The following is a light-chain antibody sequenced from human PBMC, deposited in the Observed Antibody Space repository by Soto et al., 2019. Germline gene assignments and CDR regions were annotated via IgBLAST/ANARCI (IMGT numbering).Light chain of an antibody. CDR2: DTS. CDR1: QSVSTSY. J-gene: IGKJ5*01. V-gene: IGKV3-20*01. Sequence: EIVLTQSPGTLSLSPGERATLSFGASQSVSTSYLAWYQHKPGQAPRLLIYDTSSRATGIPDRFSGSGSGTDFTLTITRLEPEDFAVFYCQQYGTSEIIFGQGTRLEI. CDR3: QQYGTSEII.